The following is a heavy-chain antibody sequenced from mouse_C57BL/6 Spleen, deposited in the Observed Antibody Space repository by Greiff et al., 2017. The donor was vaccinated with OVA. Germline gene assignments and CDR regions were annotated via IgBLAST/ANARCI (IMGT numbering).Heavy chain of an antibody. V-gene: IGHV1-53*01. CDR2: INPSNGGT. CDR3: ARVYYGSSYGRYFDV. Sequence: QVQLQQPGPELVKPGASVKLSCKASGYTFTSYLMHWVKQRPGQGLEWIGNINPSNGGTNYNEKFKSKATLTVDKSSSTAYMQLSSLTSEDSAVYYCARVYYGSSYGRYFDVWGTGTTVTVSS. D-gene: IGHD1-1*01. J-gene: IGHJ1*03. CDR1: GYTFTSYL.